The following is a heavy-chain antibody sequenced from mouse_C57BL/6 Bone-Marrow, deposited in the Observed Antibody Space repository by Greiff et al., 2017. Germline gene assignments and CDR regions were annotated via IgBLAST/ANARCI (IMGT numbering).Heavy chain of an antibody. Sequence: QQSCKASGYTFTRYWMHWVKQRPGRGLEWIGRIDPNSGGTKYNEKFKSKATLPVDKPSSTAYMQLSSLTSEDSAVYYCARGDYYGSSPAWFAYWGQGTLVTVSA. CDR3: ARGDYYGSSPAWFAY. CDR2: IDPNSGGT. V-gene: IGHV1-72*01. D-gene: IGHD1-1*01. CDR1: GYTFTRYW. J-gene: IGHJ3*01.